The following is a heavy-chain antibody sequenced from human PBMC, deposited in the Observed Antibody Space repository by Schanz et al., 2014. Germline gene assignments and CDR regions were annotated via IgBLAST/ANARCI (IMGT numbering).Heavy chain of an antibody. CDR3: ARLDPYCRSGTCSRAFDF. V-gene: IGHV3-74*01. J-gene: IGHJ4*02. CDR2: INSVGSNT. CDR1: GFTFSSHW. Sequence: EVQLVQSGGGLVQPGGSLRLSCAASGFTFSSHWMHWVRQDPGKGLVWVARINSVGSNTDYADSVTGRFTISRDSSKNTLFLQMNSLRTEDTAVYYCARLDPYCRSGTCSRAFDFWGQGTLXTVSS. D-gene: IGHD2-15*01.